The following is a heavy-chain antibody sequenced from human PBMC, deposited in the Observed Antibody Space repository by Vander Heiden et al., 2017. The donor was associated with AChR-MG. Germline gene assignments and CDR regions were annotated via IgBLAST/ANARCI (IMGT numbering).Heavy chain of an antibody. Sequence: QVQLVQSGAEVKKPGSSVKVSCKASGGPFSSYAISWVRQAPGQGLEWMGGIIPIFGTANYAQKFQGRVTITADKSTSTAYMELSSLRSEDTAVYYCAREYYYGSGLSNWFDPWGQGTLVTVSS. D-gene: IGHD3-10*01. CDR1: GGPFSSYA. V-gene: IGHV1-69*06. CDR2: IIPIFGTA. CDR3: AREYYYGSGLSNWFDP. J-gene: IGHJ5*02.